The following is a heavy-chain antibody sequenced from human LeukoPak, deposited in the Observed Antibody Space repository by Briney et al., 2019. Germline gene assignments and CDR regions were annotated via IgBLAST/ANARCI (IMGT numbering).Heavy chain of an antibody. V-gene: IGHV3-21*01. J-gene: IGHJ4*02. CDR1: GFTFSAYT. Sequence: PGGSLRLSCSVSGFTFSAYTMHWVRQAPGKGLEWVSSISSSSSYIYYADSVKGRFTISRDNAKNSLYLQMNSLRAEDTAVYYCARGAAAGREGFDYWGQGTLVTVSS. CDR2: ISSSSSYI. CDR3: ARGAAAGREGFDY. D-gene: IGHD6-13*01.